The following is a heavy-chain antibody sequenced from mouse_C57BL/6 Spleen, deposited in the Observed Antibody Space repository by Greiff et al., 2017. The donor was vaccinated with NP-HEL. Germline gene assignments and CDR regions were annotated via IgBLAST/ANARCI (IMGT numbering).Heavy chain of an antibody. J-gene: IGHJ1*03. D-gene: IGHD4-1*01. Sequence: DVMLVESGGDLVKPGGSLKLSCAASGFTFSSYGMSWVRQTPDKRLEWVATISSGGSYTYYPDSVKGRFTISRDNAKNTLYLQMSSLKSEDTAMYYCARERLGQYFDVWGTGTTVTVSS. V-gene: IGHV5-6*02. CDR3: ARERLGQYFDV. CDR1: GFTFSSYG. CDR2: ISSGGSYT.